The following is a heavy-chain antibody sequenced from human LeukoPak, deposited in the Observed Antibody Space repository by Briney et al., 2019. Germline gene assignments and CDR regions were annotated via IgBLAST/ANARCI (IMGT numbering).Heavy chain of an antibody. CDR1: GFTFSSYW. V-gene: IGHV3-74*01. CDR2: INSDGSTT. D-gene: IGHD6-19*01. Sequence: PGGSLRLSCAASGFTFSSYWMHWVRQAPGKGLVWVSRINSDGSTTSYADSAKGRFTISRDNAKNTLYLQMNSLRAEDTAVYYCVRDRAVAGIDYWGQGTLVTVSS. J-gene: IGHJ4*02. CDR3: VRDRAVAGIDY.